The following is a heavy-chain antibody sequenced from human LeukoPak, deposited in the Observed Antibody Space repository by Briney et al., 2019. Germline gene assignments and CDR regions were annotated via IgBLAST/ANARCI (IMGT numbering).Heavy chain of an antibody. D-gene: IGHD4-17*01. CDR1: GFMFSRHW. CDR2: IKKDGGQ. CDR3: ARGPDYGDRFDYFHL. Sequence: GGSLRLSCAASGFMFSRHWMGWVRQAPGKGLEWVATIKKDGGQYYVDSVKGRFIISRDNAKNSLDLQMNNLRAEDTAVYSCARGPDYGDRFDYFHLWGQGTLVTVSS. J-gene: IGHJ4*02. V-gene: IGHV3-7*01.